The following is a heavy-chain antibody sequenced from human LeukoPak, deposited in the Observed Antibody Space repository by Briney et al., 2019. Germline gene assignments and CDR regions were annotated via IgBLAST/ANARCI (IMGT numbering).Heavy chain of an antibody. CDR2: ISYDGSNE. J-gene: IGHJ4*02. CDR3: ARDDRQFDY. CDR1: GFTFSSYA. Sequence: GGSLRLSCAASGFTFSSYAMHWVRQAPGKGLEWVAVISYDGSNEYYADSVKGRFTISRDNSKNTLYLQMNSLRAEDTAVYYCARDDRQFDYWGQGTLVTVSS. V-gene: IGHV3-30-3*01. D-gene: IGHD3-16*02.